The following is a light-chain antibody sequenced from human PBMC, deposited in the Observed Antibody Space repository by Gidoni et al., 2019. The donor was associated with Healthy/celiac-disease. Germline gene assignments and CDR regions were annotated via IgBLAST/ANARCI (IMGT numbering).Light chain of an antibody. CDR1: QSVSSN. CDR3: QQYNNWPPCS. Sequence: VMTETPATLSVSPGERATLSCRASQSVSSNLAWYQQKPGQAPRLLIYGASTRATGIPARFSGSGSGKEFTLAISSLQSEDFAIYCCQQYNNWPPCSFGQGTKLEIK. V-gene: IGKV3-15*01. CDR2: GAS. J-gene: IGKJ2*04.